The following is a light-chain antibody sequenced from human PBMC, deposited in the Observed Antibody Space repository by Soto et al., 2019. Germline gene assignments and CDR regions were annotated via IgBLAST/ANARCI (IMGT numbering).Light chain of an antibody. CDR3: QQRSNWPT. CDR2: DAS. Sequence: EIVLTQSPATLSLSPGERATLSCRASQSVSSYLAWYQQKPGQAPRLLIYDASNRATGIPARFSGSGSGTDFTLTISSLEPEDFAVYYCQQRSNWPTCGGGTNVEIK. V-gene: IGKV3-11*01. CDR1: QSVSSY. J-gene: IGKJ4*01.